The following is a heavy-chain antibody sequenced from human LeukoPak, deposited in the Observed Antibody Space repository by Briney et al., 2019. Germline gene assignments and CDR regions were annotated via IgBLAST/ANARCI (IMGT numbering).Heavy chain of an antibody. Sequence: ASVKVSCKGSVYTFTGHYMHWVRQAPGQGLEWMGWINPNSGGTNYAQKFQGRVTMTRNTSSSTAYMELIGLRSDDTAVYYCSRDVTRGGDYWGQGTLVTVSS. CDR2: INPNSGGT. J-gene: IGHJ4*02. CDR3: SRDVTRGGDY. V-gene: IGHV1-2*02. D-gene: IGHD3-3*01. CDR1: VYTFTGHY.